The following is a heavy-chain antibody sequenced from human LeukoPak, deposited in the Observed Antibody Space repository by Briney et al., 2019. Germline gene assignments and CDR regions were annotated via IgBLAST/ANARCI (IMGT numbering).Heavy chain of an antibody. V-gene: IGHV4-30-4*01. CDR1: GGSISSGDYY. J-gene: IGHJ4*02. Sequence: ASETLSLTCTVSGGSISSGDYYWSWIRQPPGKGLEWIGYIYYSGSTYYNPSLKSRVTISVDTSKNQFSLKLSSVTAADTAVYYCARGVVPAAMSYWGQGTLVTVSS. CDR2: IYYSGST. D-gene: IGHD2-2*01. CDR3: ARGVVPAAMSY.